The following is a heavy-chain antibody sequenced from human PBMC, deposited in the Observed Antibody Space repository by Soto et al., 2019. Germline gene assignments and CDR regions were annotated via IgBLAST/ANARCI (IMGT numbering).Heavy chain of an antibody. Sequence: QVQLVQSGAEVKKPGSSLKVSCKASGGTFSSYAISWVRQAPGQGLEWMGGIIPIFGTANYAQKFQGRVTITAYESTSTAYRELSSLRSEDTAAYYCASRITMFRGVKGWFDPWGQGTLVTVSS. CDR1: GGTFSSYA. CDR3: ASRITMFRGVKGWFDP. J-gene: IGHJ5*02. V-gene: IGHV1-69*01. D-gene: IGHD3-10*01. CDR2: IIPIFGTA.